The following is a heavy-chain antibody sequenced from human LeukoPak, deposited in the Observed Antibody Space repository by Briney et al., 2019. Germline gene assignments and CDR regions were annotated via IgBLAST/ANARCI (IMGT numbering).Heavy chain of an antibody. V-gene: IGHV4-39*07. CDR2: IYYSRST. D-gene: IGHD4-17*01. CDR3: ARGGYGDYDFDY. J-gene: IGHJ4*02. Sequence: PSETLSLTCTVSGGSISSGSYYWSWIRQPAGKGLEWIGTIYYSRSTFYNPSLKSRVTISLDTSKNQFSLKLSSVTAADTAVYLCARGGYGDYDFDYWGQGTLVTVSS. CDR1: GGSISSGSYY.